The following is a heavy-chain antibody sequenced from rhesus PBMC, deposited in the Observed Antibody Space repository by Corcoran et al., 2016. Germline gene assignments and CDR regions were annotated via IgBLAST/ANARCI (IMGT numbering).Heavy chain of an antibody. J-gene: IGHJ4*01. V-gene: IGHV4-122*02. D-gene: IGHD3-3*01. CDR2: ITDSGST. CDR1: GYSISGYY. Sequence: QVQLQESGPGLVKPSETLSLTCAVSGYSISGYYWSWIRQAPGKGLEWIGYITDSGSTSYNPSLKSRVTISRDTSKNQFSLKLSSVTAADTAVYYCARVGLWTGSYYFDYWGQGVLVTVSS. CDR3: ARVGLWTGSYYFDY.